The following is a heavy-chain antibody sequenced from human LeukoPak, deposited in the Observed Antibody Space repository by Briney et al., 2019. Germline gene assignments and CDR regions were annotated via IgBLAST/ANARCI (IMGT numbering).Heavy chain of an antibody. J-gene: IGHJ4*02. D-gene: IGHD6-19*01. CDR3: ARSKGSGWYDFDY. V-gene: IGHV1-3*01. CDR1: GYTFTSYA. Sequence: APVKVSCKASGYTFTSYAMHWVRQAPGQRLEWMGWINAGNSNTKYSQKFQGRVTIIRDTSASTAYMELSSLRSEDTAVYYCARSKGSGWYDFDYWGQGTLVTVSS. CDR2: INAGNSNT.